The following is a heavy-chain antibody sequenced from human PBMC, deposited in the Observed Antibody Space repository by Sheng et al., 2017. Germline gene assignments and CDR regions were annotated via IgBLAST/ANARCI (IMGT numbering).Heavy chain of an antibody. Sequence: EVQLVESGGGLVQPGRSLRLSCAASGFTFDDYAMHWVRQAPGKGLEWVSGISWNSGSIGYADSVKGRFTISRDNAKNSLYLQMNSLRAEDMALYYCTKGADAFDIWGQGTMVTVSS. CDR2: ISWNSGSI. CDR3: TKGADAFDI. J-gene: IGHJ3*02. CDR1: GFTFDDYA. V-gene: IGHV3-9*03.